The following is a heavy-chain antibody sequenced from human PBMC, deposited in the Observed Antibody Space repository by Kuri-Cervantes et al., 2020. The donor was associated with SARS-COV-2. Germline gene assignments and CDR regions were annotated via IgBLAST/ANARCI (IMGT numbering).Heavy chain of an antibody. J-gene: IGHJ6*03. CDR2: VNHRGST. CDR1: GGSFSGYY. CDR3: ARAYGFLRYIYYMDV. D-gene: IGHD4-17*01. V-gene: IGHV4-34*01. Sequence: GSLRLSCAVYGGSFSGYYWSWIRQPPGKGLEWIGEVNHRGSTNYNPSLKSRVTISVDTSAKQFSLHLSSVTAADTAVYYCARAYGFLRYIYYMDVWGRGTTVTVSS.